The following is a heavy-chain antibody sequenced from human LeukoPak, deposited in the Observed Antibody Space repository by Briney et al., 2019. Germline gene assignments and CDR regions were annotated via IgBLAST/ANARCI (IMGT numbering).Heavy chain of an antibody. V-gene: IGHV3-23*01. D-gene: IGHD3-10*01. CDR3: AKKKSDGSGSYFDY. CDR1: GFTFSSYA. J-gene: IGHJ4*02. Sequence: PGGSLRLSCAASGFTFSSYAMSWVRQAPGKGLEWVSAISGSSGSTYYADSVKGRFTISRDNSKNTLYLQMNSLRAEDTAVYYCAKKKSDGSGSYFDYWGQGTLVTVSS. CDR2: ISGSSGST.